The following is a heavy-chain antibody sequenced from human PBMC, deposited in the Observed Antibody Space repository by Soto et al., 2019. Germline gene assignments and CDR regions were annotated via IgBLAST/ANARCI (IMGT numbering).Heavy chain of an antibody. CDR2: ISSSGSTI. D-gene: IGHD4-17*01. CDR1: GFTFGSYE. J-gene: IGHJ4*02. CDR3: ARETTVTTCFDY. V-gene: IGHV3-48*03. Sequence: QPGGSLRLSCAASGFTFGSYEMNWVRQAPGKGLEWVSYISSSGSTIYYADSVKGRFTISRDNAKNSLYLQMNSLRAEDTAVYYCARETTVTTCFDYWGQGTLVTVSS.